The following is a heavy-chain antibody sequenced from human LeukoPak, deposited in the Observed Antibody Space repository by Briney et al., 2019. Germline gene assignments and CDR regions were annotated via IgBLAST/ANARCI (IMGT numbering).Heavy chain of an antibody. Sequence: ASVKVSCKASGYTFTGYYMHWVRQAPGQGLEWMGWINPNSGGTNYAQKFQGRVTMTRDTSISTAYMELSRLRSDGTAVYYCASFAGYSSGWYRGNFDYWGQGTLVTVSS. CDR2: INPNSGGT. CDR1: GYTFTGYY. D-gene: IGHD6-19*01. V-gene: IGHV1-2*02. J-gene: IGHJ4*02. CDR3: ASFAGYSSGWYRGNFDY.